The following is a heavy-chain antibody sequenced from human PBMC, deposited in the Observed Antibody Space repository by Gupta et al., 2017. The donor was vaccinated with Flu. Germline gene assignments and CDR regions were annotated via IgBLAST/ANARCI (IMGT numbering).Heavy chain of an antibody. CDR3: ARVGSRSSQEFDY. D-gene: IGHD6-13*01. CDR2: INAGNGNT. V-gene: IGHV1-3*01. CDR1: GYTFTSYA. J-gene: IGHJ4*02. Sequence: QVQLVQSGAEVKKPGASVKVSCKASGYTFTSYAMHWVRQAPGKRLEWMGWINAGNGNTKYSQKFQGRVTSTRDTSASTDYRELSSLRSEDTAGEYCARVGSRSSQEFDYWGQGTRGTVSS.